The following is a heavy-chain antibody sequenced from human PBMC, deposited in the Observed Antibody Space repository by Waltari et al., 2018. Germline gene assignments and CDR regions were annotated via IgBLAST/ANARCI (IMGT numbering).Heavy chain of an antibody. CDR1: GFSFISNW. CDR2: IKQDGSEE. V-gene: IGHV3-7*02. Sequence: EVQLVESGGGSVQPGWSLRLSCADFGFSFISNWMSWVRQAPGKGLEWVASIKQDGSEEYYVDSVKGRFTISRDNAKNSLYLQMNNLRVEDTAIYYCARAYHWGQGTLVTVSS. J-gene: IGHJ5*02. CDR3: ARAYH.